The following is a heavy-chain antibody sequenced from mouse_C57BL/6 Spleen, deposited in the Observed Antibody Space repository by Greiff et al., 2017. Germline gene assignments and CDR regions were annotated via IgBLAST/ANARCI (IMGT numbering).Heavy chain of an antibody. CDR3: ARQDGSNDYYAMDY. J-gene: IGHJ4*01. V-gene: IGHV2-6-1*01. CDR1: GFSLTSYG. Sequence: VQLQQSGPGLVAPSQSLSITCTVSGFSLTSYGVHWVRQPPGKGLEWLVVIWSDGSTTYNSALKSRLSISKDNSKSQVFLKMNSLQTDDTSMYYCARQDGSNDYYAMDYWGQGTSVTVSS. D-gene: IGHD1-1*01. CDR2: IWSDGST.